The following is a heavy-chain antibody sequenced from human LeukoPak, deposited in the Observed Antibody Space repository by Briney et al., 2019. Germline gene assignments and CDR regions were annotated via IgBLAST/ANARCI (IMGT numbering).Heavy chain of an antibody. D-gene: IGHD3-9*01. J-gene: IGHJ3*02. CDR3: ARASSKQLAGYLPDGFDI. CDR1: GFTFSSYS. V-gene: IGHV3-21*01. Sequence: GGSPRLSCAASGFTFSSYSMNWVRQAPGKGLEWVSSISSSGTYVYYADSVKGRFTISRDNAKNSLSLQMNSLRADDAAVYYCARASSKQLAGYLPDGFDIWGQGTMVTVSS. CDR2: ISSSGTYV.